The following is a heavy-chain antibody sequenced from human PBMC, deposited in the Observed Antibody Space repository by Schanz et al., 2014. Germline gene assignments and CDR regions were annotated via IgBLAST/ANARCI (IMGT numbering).Heavy chain of an antibody. V-gene: IGHV3-23*04. CDR2: IGGSGDST. J-gene: IGHJ4*02. Sequence: VHLVESGGGVVQPGRSLRLSCAASGFTFSRYGMHWVRQAPGKGLEWVSGIGGSGDSTHYADSVKGRFIISRDNSKNTLYLQVNSLRAEDTAVYYCAKHVRSLTGNDYWGQGTLVTVSS. CDR1: GFTFSRYG. CDR3: AKHVRSLTGNDY. D-gene: IGHD3-9*01.